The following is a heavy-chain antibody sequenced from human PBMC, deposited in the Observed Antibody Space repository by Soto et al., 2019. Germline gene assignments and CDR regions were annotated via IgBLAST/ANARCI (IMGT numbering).Heavy chain of an antibody. D-gene: IGHD3-3*01. J-gene: IGHJ6*04. CDR1: GFPFDSYS. V-gene: IGHV3-21*01. Sequence: GGSLRLSCTVSGFPFDSYSMSWVRQAPGQGLEWLASLSSGSFYIFHADSIRGRFTISRDDAKNLLFLQMNSLTIEDTDTYYCAREANTIYAPHGLDVWGKGTAVTVSS. CDR2: LSSGSFYI. CDR3: AREANTIYAPHGLDV.